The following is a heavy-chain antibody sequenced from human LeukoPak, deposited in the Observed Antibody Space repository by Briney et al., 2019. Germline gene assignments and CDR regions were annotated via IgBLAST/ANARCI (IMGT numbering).Heavy chain of an antibody. CDR1: GDSITSINW. Sequence: KSSETLSLTCAVSGDSITSINWWNWVRQPPGKGLEWIGETHHSGTTKYNPSLKSRLTISVDKSNNQFSLELNSVTAADTAVYYCARSDFWSGYYTYWGQGTLVTVSS. J-gene: IGHJ4*02. V-gene: IGHV4-4*02. D-gene: IGHD3-3*01. CDR2: THHSGTT. CDR3: ARSDFWSGYYTY.